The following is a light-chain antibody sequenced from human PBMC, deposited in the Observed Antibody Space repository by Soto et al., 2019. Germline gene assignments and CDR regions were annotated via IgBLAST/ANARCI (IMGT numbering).Light chain of an antibody. CDR2: AAS. CDR1: QGISAY. V-gene: IGKV1-39*01. CDR3: QQAYIKPYT. J-gene: IGKJ2*01. Sequence: DIPVTQSPVSLSASVGDRVTITCRTSQGISAYLNWYQQKTGYAPRLLISAASDLETGVPSRFSGSGSGADFTLTINSLRPEDFATYYCQQAYIKPYTFGQGTKLEI.